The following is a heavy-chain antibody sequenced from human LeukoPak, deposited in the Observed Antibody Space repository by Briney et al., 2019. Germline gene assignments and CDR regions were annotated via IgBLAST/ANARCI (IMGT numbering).Heavy chain of an antibody. D-gene: IGHD3-10*01. CDR2: INHSGST. V-gene: IGHV4-34*01. J-gene: IGHJ4*02. CDR3: ARHRSDYYGSGSYPEFDY. CDR1: GGSFSGYY. Sequence: SETLSLTCAVYGGSFSGYYWSWIRQPPGKGLEWIGEINHSGSTNYNPSLKSRVTVSVDKSKNQFSLKLSSVTGADTAVYYCARHRSDYYGSGSYPEFDYWGQGTLVTVSS.